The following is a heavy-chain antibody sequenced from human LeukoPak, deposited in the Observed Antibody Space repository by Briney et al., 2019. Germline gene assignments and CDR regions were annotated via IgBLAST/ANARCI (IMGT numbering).Heavy chain of an antibody. J-gene: IGHJ4*02. CDR2: IYSGGST. V-gene: IGHV3-66*01. CDR3: ARGAEYSSGWYNY. CDR1: GFTVSSNY. Sequence: GGSLRLSCAASGFTVSSNYMSWVRQAPGKGLEWVSVIYSGGSTYYADSVKGRFTISRDNSKNTLYLQMNSLRAEDTAVYYCARGAEYSSGWYNYWGQGTLVTVSS. D-gene: IGHD6-19*01.